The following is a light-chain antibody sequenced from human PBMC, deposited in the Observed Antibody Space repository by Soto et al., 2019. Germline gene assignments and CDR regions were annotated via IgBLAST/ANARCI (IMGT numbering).Light chain of an antibody. CDR1: QSVNPY. V-gene: IGKV3D-20*01. Sequence: PGERATLSCRASQSVNPYVAWYQQKPGLAPRLIIYDASTRATGIPDRFSGSGSGTDFTLTISRLEPEDFAVYYCQQSGSSPITFGQGTRLEIK. CDR3: QQSGSSPIT. CDR2: DAS. J-gene: IGKJ5*01.